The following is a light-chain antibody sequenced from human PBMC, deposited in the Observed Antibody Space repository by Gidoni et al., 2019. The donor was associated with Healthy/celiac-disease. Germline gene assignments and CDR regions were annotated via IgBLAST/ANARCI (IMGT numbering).Light chain of an antibody. CDR2: AAS. J-gene: IGKJ4*01. Sequence: IHMTQSPSSLSASVGDRVTITCRASQGISNYLAWYQQKPGKVPKLLIYAASTLQSGVPSRFSGSGSGTDFTLTISSLQPEDVATYYCQKYNSAPPLTFGGGTKVEIK. CDR1: QGISNY. CDR3: QKYNSAPPLT. V-gene: IGKV1-27*01.